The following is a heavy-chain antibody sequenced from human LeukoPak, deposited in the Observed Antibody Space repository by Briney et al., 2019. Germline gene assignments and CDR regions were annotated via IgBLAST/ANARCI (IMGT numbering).Heavy chain of an antibody. V-gene: IGHV3-21*01. CDR1: GFTFSSYS. CDR3: ARGRIVVVPAAINWFDP. CDR2: ISSSSSYI. Sequence: GGSLRLSCAASGFTFSSYSMNWARQAPGKGLEWVSSISSSSSYIYYADSVKGRFTISRDNAKNSLYLQMNSLRAEDTAVYYCARGRIVVVPAAINWFDPWGQGTLVTVSS. D-gene: IGHD2-2*01. J-gene: IGHJ5*02.